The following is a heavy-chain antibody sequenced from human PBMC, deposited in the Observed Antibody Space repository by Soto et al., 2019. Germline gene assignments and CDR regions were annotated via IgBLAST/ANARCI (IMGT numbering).Heavy chain of an antibody. J-gene: IGHJ6*02. Sequence: PGGSLRLPCAASGFSVSSSDMSWVRQVPGEGLEWVSVIYSGGSTHDADYVKGRFSVSRDTSKNTVDLQMNSLRVDDTAVYYCGTSSRKDYHFAMDVWGQGTAVTVSS. V-gene: IGHV3-53*01. CDR3: GTSSRKDYHFAMDV. CDR1: GFSVSSSD. CDR2: IYSGGST. D-gene: IGHD6-6*01.